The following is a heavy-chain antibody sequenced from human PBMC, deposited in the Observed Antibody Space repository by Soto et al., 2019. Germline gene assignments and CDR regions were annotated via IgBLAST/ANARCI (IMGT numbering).Heavy chain of an antibody. Sequence: QVQLQESGPGLVKPSETLSLTCTVSGGSISSYYWSWIRQPPGKGLEWIGYISYSGSTSYNPSLKSRVTISVDTSNNQFSLKLTSVTAADTAVYYCARDLWNRGYGDYFDYWGQGTLVTVSS. V-gene: IGHV4-59*01. J-gene: IGHJ4*02. CDR3: ARDLWNRGYGDYFDY. CDR2: ISYSGST. D-gene: IGHD4-17*01. CDR1: GGSISSYY.